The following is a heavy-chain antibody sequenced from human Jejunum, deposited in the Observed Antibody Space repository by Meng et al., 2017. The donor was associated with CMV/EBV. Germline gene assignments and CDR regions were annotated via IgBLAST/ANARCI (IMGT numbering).Heavy chain of an antibody. Sequence: NYISWVRQATGKGLECVSIIYSDHSGGATYYADSVEGRFTISRDNSKNTVYLQMNGLRRDDTAVYYCAKALTIFGLLREFYYFDYWGHGTLVTVSS. D-gene: IGHD3-3*01. CDR2: IYSDHSGGAT. CDR1: NY. J-gene: IGHJ4*01. CDR3: AKALTIFGLLREFYYFDY. V-gene: IGHV3-66*02.